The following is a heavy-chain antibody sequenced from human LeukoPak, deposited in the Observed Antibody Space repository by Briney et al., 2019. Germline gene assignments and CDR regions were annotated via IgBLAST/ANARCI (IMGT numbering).Heavy chain of an antibody. D-gene: IGHD3-3*01. J-gene: IGHJ5*02. CDR1: GYTFTSYG. V-gene: IGHV1-18*01. Sequence: ASVKVSCKASGYTFTSYGISWVRQAPGQGLEWMGWISAYNGNTNYAQKLQGRVTMTTDTSTSTAYMELRSLRSDDTAVYYCARDAIFGVANNWFDPWGQGTLVTVSS. CDR3: ARDAIFGVANNWFDP. CDR2: ISAYNGNT.